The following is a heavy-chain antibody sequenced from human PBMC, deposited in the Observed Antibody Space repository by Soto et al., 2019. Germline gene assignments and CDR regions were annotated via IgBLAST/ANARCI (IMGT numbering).Heavy chain of an antibody. CDR1: GGSVSSGSYY. D-gene: IGHD6-19*01. J-gene: IGHJ4*02. CDR3: AKSSGLYFAY. CDR2: IYYSGST. V-gene: IGHV4-61*01. Sequence: PSETLSLTCTVSGGSVSSGSYYWSWIRQPPGKGLEWIGYIYYSGSTNYNPSLKSRVTISVDTSKNQFSLKLTSVTAADTAVYYCAKSSGLYFAYWGQGTPVTVSS.